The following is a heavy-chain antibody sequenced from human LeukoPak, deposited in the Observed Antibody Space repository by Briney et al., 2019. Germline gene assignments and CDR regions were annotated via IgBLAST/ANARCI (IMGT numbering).Heavy chain of an antibody. CDR2: SYYSGST. CDR1: GGPISSGGYY. J-gene: IGHJ4*02. V-gene: IGHV4-31*03. CDR3: ARGPHNYYDSSGYYPRFDY. Sequence: SETLSLTCTVSGGPISSGGYYWSWIRQHPGKGLEWIGYSYYSGSTYYNPSLKSRVTISVDTSKNQFSLKLSSVTAADTAVYYCARGPHNYYDSSGYYPRFDYWGQGTLVTVSS. D-gene: IGHD3-22*01.